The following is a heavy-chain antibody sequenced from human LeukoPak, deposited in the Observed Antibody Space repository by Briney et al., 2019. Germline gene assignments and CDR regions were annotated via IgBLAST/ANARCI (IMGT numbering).Heavy chain of an antibody. Sequence: GGSLRLSCAASGFTFSNAWMSWVRQAPGKGLEWVGRIKSKTDGGTTDYAAPVKGRFTISRDDSKNTLYLQMNSLKTEDTAVYYCARDGKFGEYNWFDPWGQGTLVTVSS. V-gene: IGHV3-15*01. D-gene: IGHD3-10*01. CDR1: GFTFSNAW. CDR2: IKSKTDGGTT. J-gene: IGHJ5*02. CDR3: ARDGKFGEYNWFDP.